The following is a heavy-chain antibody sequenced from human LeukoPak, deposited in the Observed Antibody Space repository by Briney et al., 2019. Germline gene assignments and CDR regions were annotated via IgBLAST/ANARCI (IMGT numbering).Heavy chain of an antibody. J-gene: IGHJ4*02. CDR3: AKGSGAQLRQFFDY. V-gene: IGHV3-23*01. Sequence: PGGSLRLSCAAFGFTFSSYAMSWVRQAPEKGLEWVSAISGSGDSTNYADSVKGRFTISRDNSKNTLYLQMNSLRAEDTAVYYCAKGSGAQLRQFFDYWGQGTLVTVSS. CDR1: GFTFSSYA. CDR2: ISGSGDST. D-gene: IGHD2-2*01.